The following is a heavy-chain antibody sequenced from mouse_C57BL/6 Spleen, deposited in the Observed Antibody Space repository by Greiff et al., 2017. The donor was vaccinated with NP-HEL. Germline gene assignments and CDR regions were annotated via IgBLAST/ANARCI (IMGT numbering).Heavy chain of an antibody. D-gene: IGHD2-5*01. CDR1: GYTFTSYW. CDR2: IYPSDSEN. Sequence: VQLQQSGAELVRPGSSVKLSCKASGYTFTSYWMDWVKQRPGQGLEWIGNIYPSDSENHYNQKCKDKATLTVDKSSSTAYMQLSSLTSEDSAVYYWARGTSYYSNPCAYWGQGTLVTVSA. J-gene: IGHJ3*01. V-gene: IGHV1-61*01. CDR3: ARGTSYYSNPCAY.